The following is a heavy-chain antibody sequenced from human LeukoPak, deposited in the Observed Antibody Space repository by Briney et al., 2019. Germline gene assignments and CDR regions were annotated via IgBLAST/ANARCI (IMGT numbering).Heavy chain of an antibody. CDR1: GITFSSYG. V-gene: IGHV3-23*01. CDR2: ISSTGGTT. J-gene: IGHJ4*02. D-gene: IGHD2-8*01. CDR3: TSSRIGYCTNGVCQANRDY. Sequence: GGSLRLSCAASGITFSSYGMSWVRQAPGKGLEWVSRISSTGGTTYYADSVKGRFTISRDNSKNTAYLQMNSLKTEDTAVYYCTSSRIGYCTNGVCQANRDYWGQGTLVTVSS.